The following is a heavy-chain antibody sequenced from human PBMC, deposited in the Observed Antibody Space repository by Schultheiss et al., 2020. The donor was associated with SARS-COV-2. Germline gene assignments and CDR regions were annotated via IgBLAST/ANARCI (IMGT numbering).Heavy chain of an antibody. J-gene: IGHJ3*02. Sequence: ASVKVSCKASGYTFTSCGFTWVRQAPGQGLEWMGWISAYNGTTNYAQKLQGRVTMTTDTSTSTAYMELRSLRSDDTAVYYCARGGYGGNSAISAFDIWGQGTMVTVSS. CDR2: ISAYNGTT. V-gene: IGHV1-18*01. CDR1: GYTFTSCG. CDR3: ARGGYGGNSAISAFDI. D-gene: IGHD4-23*01.